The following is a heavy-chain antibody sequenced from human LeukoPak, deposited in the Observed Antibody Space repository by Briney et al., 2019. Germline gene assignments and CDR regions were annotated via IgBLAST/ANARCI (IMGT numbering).Heavy chain of an antibody. D-gene: IGHD1-1*01. CDR1: GFTFSSYS. CDR3: AREYNWNDGRDAFDI. V-gene: IGHV3-48*01. Sequence: GGSLRLFCAASGFTFSSYSMNWVRQAPGKGLEWVSYISRSSSTIYYADSVKGRFTISRDNAKNSLYLQMNSLRAEDTAVYYCAREYNWNDGRDAFDIWGQGTMVTVSS. J-gene: IGHJ3*02. CDR2: ISRSSSTI.